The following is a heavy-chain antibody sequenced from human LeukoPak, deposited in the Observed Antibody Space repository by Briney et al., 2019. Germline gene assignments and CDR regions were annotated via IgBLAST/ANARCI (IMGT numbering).Heavy chain of an antibody. Sequence: PGGSLRLSCAAASGFSFSASWMKWVRQAPRKRREWVASIKEDGSVTRYVDSVKGRFTISRDNAKNPLFLQMNGLRAEDTAVYYCARDSGYGTYDDWGQGTLVTVCS. D-gene: IGHD6-25*01. J-gene: IGHJ4*02. CDR1: GFSFSASW. V-gene: IGHV3-7*01. CDR2: IKEDGSVT. CDR3: ARDSGYGTYDD.